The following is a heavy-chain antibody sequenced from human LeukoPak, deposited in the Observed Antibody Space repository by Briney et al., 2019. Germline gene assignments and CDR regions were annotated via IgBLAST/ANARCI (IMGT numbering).Heavy chain of an antibody. CDR3: ARRYSYGDFDY. J-gene: IGHJ4*02. CDR1: GGSFSGYY. Sequence: SETLSLTCAVYGGSFSGYYWSWIRQPPGKGLEWIGEINHSGSTNYNPPLKSRVTISVDTSKNQFSLKLSSVTAADTAVYYCARRYSYGDFDYWGQGTLVTVSS. D-gene: IGHD5-18*01. V-gene: IGHV4-34*01. CDR2: INHSGST.